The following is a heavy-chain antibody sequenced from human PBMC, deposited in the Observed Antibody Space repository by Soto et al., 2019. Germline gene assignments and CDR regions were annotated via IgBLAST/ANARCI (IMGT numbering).Heavy chain of an antibody. J-gene: IGHJ6*02. Sequence: GGSLRLSCAASGFTFSSYAMSWVRQAPGKGLEWVSAISGSGGSTYYADSVKGRFTISRDNSKNTLYLQMNSLRAEDTAVYYCAKDLGTLDYYYYYGMDVWAKGPRSPSP. CDR1: GFTFSSYA. CDR2: ISGSGGST. V-gene: IGHV3-23*01. D-gene: IGHD3-16*01. CDR3: AKDLGTLDYYYYYGMDV.